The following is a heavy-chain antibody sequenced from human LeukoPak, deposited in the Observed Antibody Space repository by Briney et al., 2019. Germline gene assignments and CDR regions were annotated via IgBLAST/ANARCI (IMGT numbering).Heavy chain of an antibody. D-gene: IGHD3-10*01. CDR3: ARWYGSGRGDDD. CDR1: GGSFSGYY. J-gene: IGHJ4*02. V-gene: IGHV4-34*01. Sequence: PSETLSLTCAVYGGSFSGYYWSWIRQPPGKGLEWIGEINHSGSTNYNPSLKSRVTISVDTSKNQFSLKLSSVTAADTAVYYCARWYGSGRGDDDWGQGTLVTVSS. CDR2: INHSGST.